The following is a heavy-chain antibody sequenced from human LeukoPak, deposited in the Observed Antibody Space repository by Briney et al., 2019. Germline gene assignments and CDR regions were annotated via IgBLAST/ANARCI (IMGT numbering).Heavy chain of an antibody. CDR2: IYSGGST. D-gene: IGHD5-18*01. J-gene: IGHJ4*02. CDR3: ARGHHGYSYGYLD. V-gene: IGHV3-66*01. Sequence: GGSLRLSCAASGFTVSSNYMSWVRQAPGKGLEWVSVIYSGGSTYYADSVKGRFTIFRDNSKNTLYLQMGSLRAEDMAVYYCARGHHGYSYGYLDWGQGTLVTVSS. CDR1: GFTVSSNY.